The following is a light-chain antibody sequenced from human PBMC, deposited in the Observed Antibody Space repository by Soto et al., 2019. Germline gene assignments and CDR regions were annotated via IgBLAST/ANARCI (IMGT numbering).Light chain of an antibody. V-gene: IGKV3-20*01. CDR2: GAS. CDR1: QSVSSSY. CDR3: QQYGVSPRT. J-gene: IGKJ1*01. Sequence: EIVLTQSPDTLSLSPGARATLSCRASQSVSSSYLAWYQQRPGQAPRLLIYGASXRAXCIPDRFSGSGSGTDFSLTISRLEPEHSAVYYCQQYGVSPRTFGQGTKVDIK.